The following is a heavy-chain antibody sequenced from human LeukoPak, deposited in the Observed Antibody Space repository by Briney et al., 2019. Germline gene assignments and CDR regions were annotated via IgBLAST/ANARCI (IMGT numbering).Heavy chain of an antibody. CDR2: IIGSDGTT. D-gene: IGHD6-19*01. Sequence: GGSLRLSCEASGFSFRTYDMSWVRQAPGKGLDWVSVIIGSDGTTYYADSVRGRFTISKDDSKNTLYLQMNSLRAEDTAVYYCTKGAWLDYWGQGTLVTVSS. CDR3: TKGAWLDY. J-gene: IGHJ4*02. V-gene: IGHV3-23*01. CDR1: GFSFRTYD.